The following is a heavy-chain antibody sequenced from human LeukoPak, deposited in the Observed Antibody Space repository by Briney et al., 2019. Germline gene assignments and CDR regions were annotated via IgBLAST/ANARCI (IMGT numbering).Heavy chain of an antibody. V-gene: IGHV1-18*01. Sequence: AAAKVSCKTSGYTFTSYGIRWVRQAPGEGGEGMGWISAYNGNTNYAQKLQGRVTITTDTSKSKAYMELKSLTAADTAVYYCATTKYYYYYMDVWGKGTTVTVSS. J-gene: IGHJ6*03. CDR2: ISAYNGNT. CDR1: GYTFTSYG. CDR3: ATTKYYYYYMDV.